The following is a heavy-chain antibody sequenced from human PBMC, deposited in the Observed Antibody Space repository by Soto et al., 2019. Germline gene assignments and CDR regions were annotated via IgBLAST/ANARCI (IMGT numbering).Heavy chain of an antibody. D-gene: IGHD2-8*02. Sequence: QVQLVQSGAEVKRPESSMKVSCKPSGGTFNHYAINWVRQAPGQGLEWMGAIIPISGTTKYAQKFQGRVTITADNSTSTVYMDLSSLRSEDTAVYYCARWGGLSCSGAVCFKKPFDYWGQGTLVTVSS. CDR3: ARWGGLSCSGAVCFKKPFDY. J-gene: IGHJ4*02. V-gene: IGHV1-69*06. CDR2: IIPISGTT. CDR1: GGTFNHYA.